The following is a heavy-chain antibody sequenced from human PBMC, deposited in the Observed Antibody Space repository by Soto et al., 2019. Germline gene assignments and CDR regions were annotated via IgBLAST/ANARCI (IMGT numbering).Heavy chain of an antibody. Sequence: AAVKVSCKASGYTFTSCYMHWVRQAPGQGLEGVGIINPSGDSTSCAQKFQDRVTMTRDTSTRTVNIEPSSLSAEGTTGYYFARNFFFEDVVIYATLIRDYCYGMDVWGQGTMVTVSS. V-gene: IGHV1-46*01. CDR1: GYTFTSCY. CDR2: INPSGDST. J-gene: IGHJ6*02. CDR3: ARNFFFEDVVIYATLIRDYCYGMDV. D-gene: IGHD2-15*01.